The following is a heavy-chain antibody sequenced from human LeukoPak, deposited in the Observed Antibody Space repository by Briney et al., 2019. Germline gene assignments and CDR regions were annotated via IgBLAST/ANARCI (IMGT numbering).Heavy chain of an antibody. D-gene: IGHD3-10*01. V-gene: IGHV3-23*01. CDR2: IRGSGEST. CDR1: GFTFNTYA. CDR3: AKDRTSYTTSPGELSH. J-gene: IGHJ4*02. Sequence: PGGSLRLSCAASGFTFNTYAMSGVRPAPGKGLEWVSTIRGSGESTHYADSVQGRFTISRDISLYTVHLQMDSLRGDDTAVYYCAKDRTSYTTSPGELSHWGQGTLVIVSS.